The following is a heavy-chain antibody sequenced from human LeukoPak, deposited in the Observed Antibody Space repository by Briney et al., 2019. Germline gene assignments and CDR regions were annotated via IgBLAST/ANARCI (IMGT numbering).Heavy chain of an antibody. CDR3: ASRGSGSGSYRYYYYMDV. V-gene: IGHV1-69*04. J-gene: IGHJ6*03. CDR2: IIPILGIA. CDR1: GGTFSSYA. Sequence: ASVKVSCKASGGTFSSYAISWVRQAPGQGLEWMGRIIPILGIANYAQKFQGRVTITADKSTSTAYMELSSLRSEDTAVYYCASRGSGSGSYRYYYYMDVWGKGTTVTVSS. D-gene: IGHD3-10*01.